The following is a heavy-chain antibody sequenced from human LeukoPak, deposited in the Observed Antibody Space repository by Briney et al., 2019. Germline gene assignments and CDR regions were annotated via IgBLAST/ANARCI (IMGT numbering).Heavy chain of an antibody. V-gene: IGHV3-30*18. D-gene: IGHD3-22*01. CDR2: ISYDGSNK. CDR1: GFTFSSYG. J-gene: IGHJ1*01. Sequence: GGSLRLSCAASGFTFSSYGMHWVRQAPGKGLEWVAVISYDGSNKYYADSVKGRFAISRDNSKNTLYLQMNSLRAEDTAVYYCAKDTLYYYDSSGYPTFQHWGQGTLVTVSS. CDR3: AKDTLYYYDSSGYPTFQH.